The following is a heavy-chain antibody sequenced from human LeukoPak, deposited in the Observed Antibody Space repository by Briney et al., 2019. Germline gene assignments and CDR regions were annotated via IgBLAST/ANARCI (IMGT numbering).Heavy chain of an antibody. Sequence: ASVKVSCKASGYTFTSYYMHWVRQAPGQGLEWMGIINPSGGSTSYAQKFQGRVTMTRDTSTSSVYMELSSLRSEDPAVYYCAKSRYYYDSSGYLPGYDYFDYWGQGTLVTVSS. D-gene: IGHD3-22*01. V-gene: IGHV1-46*01. CDR3: AKSRYYYDSSGYLPGYDYFDY. J-gene: IGHJ4*02. CDR2: INPSGGST. CDR1: GYTFTSYY.